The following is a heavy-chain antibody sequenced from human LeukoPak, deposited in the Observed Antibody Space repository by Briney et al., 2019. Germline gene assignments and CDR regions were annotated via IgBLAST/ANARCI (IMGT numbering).Heavy chain of an antibody. CDR2: FNPNSGGR. CDR3: ARDAAHQATVVVTNEPRGTPGAADY. Sequence: ASVKVSCKASGYTFTGYYIHWVRQAPGQGLEWMGWFNPNSGGRSYAQKVEGRVTKTRDTSISTVYIEVNRLTTDDTAVYYCARDAAHQATVVVTNEPRGTPGAADYWGQGTLVTVSS. V-gene: IGHV1-2*02. J-gene: IGHJ4*02. CDR1: GYTFTGYY. D-gene: IGHD3-22*01.